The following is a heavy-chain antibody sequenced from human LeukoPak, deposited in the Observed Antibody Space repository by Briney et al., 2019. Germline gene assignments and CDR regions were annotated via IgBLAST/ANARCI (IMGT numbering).Heavy chain of an antibody. CDR2: INWNGGST. D-gene: IGHD3-9*01. J-gene: IGHJ4*02. Sequence: GGSLRLSCAASGFTFDDYGMSWVRQAPGKGLEWVSGINWNGGSTGYADSVKGRFTISRDNAKNSLYLQMNSLRAEDTAVYYCARVEDYDILTGFDYWGQGTLVTVSS. V-gene: IGHV3-20*04. CDR1: GFTFDDYG. CDR3: ARVEDYDILTGFDY.